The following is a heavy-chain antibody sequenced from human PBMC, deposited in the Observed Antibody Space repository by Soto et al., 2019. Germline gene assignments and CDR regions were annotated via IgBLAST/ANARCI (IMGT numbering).Heavy chain of an antibody. J-gene: IGHJ4*02. D-gene: IGHD6-19*01. CDR2: ISYDGSNK. Sequence: QVQLVESGGGVVQPGRSLRLSCAASGLTFRNYGMHWVRQAPGKGLEWVAVISYDGSNKYYADSVKGRFTISRDNSKNTLDLQMTGLRVEDTVVYYWVSLRQDRSGWYYFDYWGQGTLGTVSS. V-gene: IGHV3-30*03. CDR1: GLTFRNYG. CDR3: VSLRQDRSGWYYFDY.